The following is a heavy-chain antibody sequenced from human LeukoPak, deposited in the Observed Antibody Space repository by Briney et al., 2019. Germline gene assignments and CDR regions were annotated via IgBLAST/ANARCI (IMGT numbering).Heavy chain of an antibody. J-gene: IGHJ4*02. Sequence: GGSLRLSCAASGFTLSSHGMHWVRQAPGKGLEWVAFSSHDGTNRYHADSMQGRFTISRDNSKNTLFLQMSSLEPEDTAVYYCAKGATVAGYYLDLWGQGTLVIISS. CDR3: AKGATVAGYYLDL. V-gene: IGHV3-30*18. D-gene: IGHD4-23*01. CDR2: SSHDGTNR. CDR1: GFTLSSHG.